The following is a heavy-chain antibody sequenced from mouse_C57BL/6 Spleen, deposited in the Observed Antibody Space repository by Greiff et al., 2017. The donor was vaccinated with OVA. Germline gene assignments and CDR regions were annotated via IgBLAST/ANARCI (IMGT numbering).Heavy chain of an antibody. Sequence: QVQLKQPGAELVRPGSSVKLSCKASGYTFTSYWMDWVKQRPGQGLEWIGNIYPSDSETHYNQKFKDKATLTVDKASSTAYMQLSSLTSEDSAVYYCARRITTVVATGVYYFDYWGQGTTLTVSS. V-gene: IGHV1-61*01. J-gene: IGHJ2*01. CDR1: GYTFTSYW. D-gene: IGHD1-1*01. CDR2: IYPSDSET. CDR3: ARRITTVVATGVYYFDY.